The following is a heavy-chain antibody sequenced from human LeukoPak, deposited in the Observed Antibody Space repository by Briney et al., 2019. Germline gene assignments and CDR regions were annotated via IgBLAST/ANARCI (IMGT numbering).Heavy chain of an antibody. CDR3: ARDRSDFSLLYHYFYMDV. Sequence: PGRSLRLSCAASGFTFDDYAMHWVRQAPGKGLEWVSGISWNSGSIGYADSVKGRFTISRDNAKNSLYLQMNSLRVEDTAIYYCARDRSDFSLLYHYFYMDVWGKGTTVTVSS. J-gene: IGHJ6*03. V-gene: IGHV3-9*01. D-gene: IGHD3-3*01. CDR1: GFTFDDYA. CDR2: ISWNSGSI.